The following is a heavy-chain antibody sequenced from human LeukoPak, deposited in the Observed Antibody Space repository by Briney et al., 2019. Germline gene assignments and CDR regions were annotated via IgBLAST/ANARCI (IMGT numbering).Heavy chain of an antibody. CDR3: ARDIVVVTAFL. D-gene: IGHD2-21*02. J-gene: IGHJ4*02. Sequence: PSETLSLTCTVSGGSISSSSYYWGWIRQPPGKGLEWIGSINYSGSTYYNPSLKSRVTISVDTSKNQFSLKLSSVTAADTAVYYCARDIVVVTAFLWGQGTLVTVSS. CDR2: INYSGST. V-gene: IGHV4-39*07. CDR1: GGSISSSSYY.